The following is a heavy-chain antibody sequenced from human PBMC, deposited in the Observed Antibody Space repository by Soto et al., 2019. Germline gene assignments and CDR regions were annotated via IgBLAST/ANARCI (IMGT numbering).Heavy chain of an antibody. CDR1: GGSFSGYY. CDR2: INHSGST. Sequence: SETLSLTCAVYGGSFSGYYWSWIRQPPGKGLEWIGEINHSGSTNYNPSLKSRVTISVDTSKNQFSLKLSSVTAADTAVYYCARGPFYGDYRLFDYWGQGTLVTVSS. V-gene: IGHV4-34*01. D-gene: IGHD4-17*01. CDR3: ARGPFYGDYRLFDY. J-gene: IGHJ4*02.